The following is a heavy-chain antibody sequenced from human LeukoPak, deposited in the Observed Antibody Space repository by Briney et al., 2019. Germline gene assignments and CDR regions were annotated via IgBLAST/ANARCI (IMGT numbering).Heavy chain of an antibody. D-gene: IGHD3-10*01. CDR2: INPNSGGT. V-gene: IGHV1-2*02. J-gene: IGHJ4*02. Sequence: ASVKVSCKASGYTFTGYYMHWVRQAPGQGLEWMGWINPNSGGTNYAQKFQGRVTMTRDTSISTAYMELSRLRSDDTAVYYCARDRGLWFGELLYGYFDYWGQGTLVTVSS. CDR3: ARDRGLWFGELLYGYFDY. CDR1: GYTFTGYY.